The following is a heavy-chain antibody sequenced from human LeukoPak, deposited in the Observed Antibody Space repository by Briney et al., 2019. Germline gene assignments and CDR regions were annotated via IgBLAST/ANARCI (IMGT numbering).Heavy chain of an antibody. J-gene: IGHJ4*01. CDR3: ARETRGESDY. V-gene: IGHV3-23*01. CDR1: GFTFSSYA. Sequence: PGGSLRLSCAASGFTFSSYAMYWVRQAPGKGLEWVSTIRGSGGTTYYADSVKGRFTISRDNAKKSLYLQMNSLRAEDTAMYYCARETRGESDYWGHGTLVTVSS. CDR2: IRGSGGTT. D-gene: IGHD3-10*01.